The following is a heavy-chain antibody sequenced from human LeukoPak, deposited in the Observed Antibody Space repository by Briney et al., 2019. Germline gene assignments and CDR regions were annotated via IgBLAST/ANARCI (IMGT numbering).Heavy chain of an antibody. CDR2: IYSGGST. Sequence: GGSLRLSCAASGFTVSSNYMSWVRQAPGKRLEWVSVIYSGGSTYYADSVKGRFTISRHNSKNTLYLQMNSLRAEDTAVYYCAREEVAAAGTGYYYYGMDVWGQGTTVTVSS. CDR3: AREEVAAAGTGYYYYGMDV. V-gene: IGHV3-53*04. J-gene: IGHJ6*02. CDR1: GFTVSSNY. D-gene: IGHD6-13*01.